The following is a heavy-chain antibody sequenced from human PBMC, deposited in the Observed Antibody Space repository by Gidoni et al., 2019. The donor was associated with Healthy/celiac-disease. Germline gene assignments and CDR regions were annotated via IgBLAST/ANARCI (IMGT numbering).Heavy chain of an antibody. V-gene: IGHV4-34*01. CDR1: GGSFSGYY. D-gene: IGHD3-10*01. CDR2: INHSGST. CDR3: ARGRITMVRGVITVYFDY. Sequence: QVQLQPWGAGLLKPSETLSLTCAVYGGSFSGYYWSWIRQPPGKGLEWIGEINHSGSTNYNPSLKSRVTISVDTSKNQFSLKLSSVTAADTAVYYCARGRITMVRGVITVYFDYWGQGTLVTVSS. J-gene: IGHJ4*02.